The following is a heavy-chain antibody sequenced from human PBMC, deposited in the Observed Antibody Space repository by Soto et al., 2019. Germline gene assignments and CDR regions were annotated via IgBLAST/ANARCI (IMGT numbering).Heavy chain of an antibody. D-gene: IGHD3-3*01. CDR2: FYYSGST. Sequence: SETLSLTCTVSGGSISSYYWSWIRQPPGKGLEWIGFFYYSGSTYYNSSLKSRVIISADMSKNQFSLRLTPVTAADTAVYSCARHPSGFYDSWGQGTLVTVSS. J-gene: IGHJ5*02. CDR3: ARHPSGFYDS. CDR1: GGSISSYY. V-gene: IGHV4-59*04.